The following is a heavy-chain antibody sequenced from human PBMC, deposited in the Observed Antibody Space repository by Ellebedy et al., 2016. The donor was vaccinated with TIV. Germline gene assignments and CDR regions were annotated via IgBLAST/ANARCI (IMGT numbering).Heavy chain of an antibody. V-gene: IGHV3-15*01. CDR3: TTGVCSGGSCPFDF. CDR1: GFTFSTYA. CDR2: IKSKTDTGRA. Sequence: GESLKISCAASGFTFSTYAMSWVRQAPGKGLEWVGRIKSKTDTGRANYAAPLKGRFTISRDDSKNTLYLQMDSLETEDTAVYFCTTGVCSGGSCPFDFWGQGTLVTVSS. D-gene: IGHD2-15*01. J-gene: IGHJ4*02.